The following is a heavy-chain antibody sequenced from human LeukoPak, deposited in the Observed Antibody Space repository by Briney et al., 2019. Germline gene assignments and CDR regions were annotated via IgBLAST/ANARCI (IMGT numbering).Heavy chain of an antibody. V-gene: IGHV3-30*18. CDR1: GFTFSSYG. CDR3: AKAAPTGPVDH. J-gene: IGHJ4*02. CDR2: ISYDGSNK. Sequence: KTGGSLRLSCAASGFTFSSYGMHWVRQAPGKGLEWVAVISYDGSNKYYADSVKGRFTISRDNSKNTLYLQMNSLRAEDTAVYYCAKAAPTGPVDHWGLGTLVTVSS.